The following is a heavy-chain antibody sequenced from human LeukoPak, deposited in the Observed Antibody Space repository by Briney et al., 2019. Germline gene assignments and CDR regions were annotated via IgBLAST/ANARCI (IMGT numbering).Heavy chain of an antibody. J-gene: IGHJ6*02. CDR2: INSDGRST. CDR1: GFTFSSYW. V-gene: IGHV3-74*01. D-gene: IGHD3-22*01. Sequence: GGSLRLSCAASGFTFSSYWMHWVRQAPGKGLVWVSRINSDGRSTSYADSVKGRFTISRDNAKNTLYLQMNSLRAEDTAVYYCARVRTNYDSSGYYRYYYYYGMDVWGQGTTVTVSS. CDR3: ARVRTNYDSSGYYRYYYYYGMDV.